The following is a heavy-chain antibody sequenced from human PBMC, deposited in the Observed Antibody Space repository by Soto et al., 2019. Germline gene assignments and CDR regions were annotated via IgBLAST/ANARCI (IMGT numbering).Heavy chain of an antibody. Sequence: DVQLLESGGGLVQPGGSLRLSCAASGFTFSSYAMTWVRQAPGKGLEWVSSFSGSGGNTYYTDSVKGRFTISRDNSKSTLYLQMDSLRADDTAVYYCAKERTVTIQWGFFDYWGQGTLVTVSS. J-gene: IGHJ4*02. CDR3: AKERTVTIQWGFFDY. V-gene: IGHV3-23*01. CDR2: FSGSGGNT. CDR1: GFTFSSYA. D-gene: IGHD4-17*01.